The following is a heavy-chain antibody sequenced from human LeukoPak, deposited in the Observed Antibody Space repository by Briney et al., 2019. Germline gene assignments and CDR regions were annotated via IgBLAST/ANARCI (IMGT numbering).Heavy chain of an antibody. CDR1: GFSLNRHW. D-gene: IGHD3-16*01. CDR2: INRGGSIE. V-gene: IGHV3-7*01. J-gene: IGHJ4*02. CDR3: ARLLGDSTIYDV. Sequence: GGSLRLSCAASGFSLNRHWMSWVRQAPGKGLDWVATINRGGSIEHYVDSVKGRFIISRDNAKNSLSLLMITLRAEDTAMFYCARLLGDSTIYDVWGQGTPVTVSS.